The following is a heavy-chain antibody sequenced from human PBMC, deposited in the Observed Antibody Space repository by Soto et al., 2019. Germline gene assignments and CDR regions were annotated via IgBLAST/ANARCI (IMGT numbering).Heavy chain of an antibody. V-gene: IGHV4-39*01. CDR2: IYNTGST. CDR3: ASPMVTFGGVI. Sequence: SETLSLTCTVSGGSFSSSNYYWGWIRQPPGKGLEWIGSIYNTGSTYYNPSLESRVTISVDTSKNQFSLKLSSVTAADTAVYYCASPMVTFGGVIWGQGSLVTVSS. CDR1: GGSFSSSNYY. J-gene: IGHJ4*02. D-gene: IGHD3-16*01.